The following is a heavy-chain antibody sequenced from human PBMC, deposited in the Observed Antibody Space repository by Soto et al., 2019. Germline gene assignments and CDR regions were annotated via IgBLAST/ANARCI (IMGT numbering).Heavy chain of an antibody. CDR2: IWYDGSNK. V-gene: IGHV3-33*01. CDR3: ARGVSYSSSWPSTY. Sequence: QVPLVESGGGVVQPGRSLRLSCAASGFTFSSYGMHWVRQAPGKGLEWVAVIWYDGSNKDYADSVKGRFTISRDNSKNTLYLQMNSLRAEDTAVYYCARGVSYSSSWPSTYWGQGTLVTVSS. D-gene: IGHD6-13*01. CDR1: GFTFSSYG. J-gene: IGHJ4*02.